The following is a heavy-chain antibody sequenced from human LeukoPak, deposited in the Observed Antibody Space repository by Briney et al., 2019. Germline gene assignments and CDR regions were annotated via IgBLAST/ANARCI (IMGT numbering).Heavy chain of an antibody. D-gene: IGHD5-18*01. CDR1: GFTVSSTY. J-gene: IGHJ4*02. CDR3: IYGYTLDF. Sequence: GGSLRLSCAASGFTVSSTYMNWVRQAPGKGLEWASVIYSGGSTNYADSVKGRFTISRDNSKNTLYLQMNSLRAEDTAVYYCIYGYTLDFWGQGTLVTVSS. CDR2: IYSGGST. V-gene: IGHV3-53*01.